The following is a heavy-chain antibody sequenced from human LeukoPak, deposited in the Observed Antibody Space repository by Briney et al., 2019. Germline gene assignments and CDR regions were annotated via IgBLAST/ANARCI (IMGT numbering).Heavy chain of an antibody. Sequence: GGSLRLSCAASGFTFSSYAMSWVSQAPGKGLEWVSAISGSGGSTYYAYSVKGRFTISRDNSKNTLYLQMNSLRAEDTAVYYCAKDGYCSSTSCYYNWFDPWGQGTLVTVSS. CDR1: GFTFSSYA. D-gene: IGHD2-2*03. V-gene: IGHV3-23*01. CDR3: AKDGYCSSTSCYYNWFDP. J-gene: IGHJ5*02. CDR2: ISGSGGST.